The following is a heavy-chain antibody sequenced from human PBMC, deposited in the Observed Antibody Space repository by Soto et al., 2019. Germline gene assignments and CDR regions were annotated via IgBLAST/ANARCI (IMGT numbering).Heavy chain of an antibody. CDR2: ISSGSSYI. CDR1: GFRFRSNS. V-gene: IGHV3-21*06. D-gene: IGHD3-10*01. CDR3: ARSSGGSGKLWNYYGMDV. Sequence: GGSLRLSCEASGFRFRSNSMNCFSRAPGKGLEWVSSISSGSSYIYYADSVKGRFTISRDNAKNSLYLQMNSLRAEDTAVYYCARSSGGSGKLWNYYGMDVWGQGT. J-gene: IGHJ6*02.